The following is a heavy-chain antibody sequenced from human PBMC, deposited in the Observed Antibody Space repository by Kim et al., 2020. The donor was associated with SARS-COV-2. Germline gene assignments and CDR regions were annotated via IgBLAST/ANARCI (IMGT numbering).Heavy chain of an antibody. D-gene: IGHD2-15*01. Sequence: SETLSLTCTVSGDSSTYNWGWIRQPPGKGLEWIGTIYYGGGTSYSPSLRSRVTISMDTSKKQVSLKLTSVTAADTAVYFCARGHRDILVVWFDSWGQGT. CDR2: IYYGGGT. V-gene: IGHV4-39*07. CDR3: ARGHRDILVVWFDS. CDR1: GDSSTYN. J-gene: IGHJ5*01.